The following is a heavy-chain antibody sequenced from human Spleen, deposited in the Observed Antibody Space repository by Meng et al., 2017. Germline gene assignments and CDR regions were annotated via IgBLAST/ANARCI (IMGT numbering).Heavy chain of an antibody. CDR2: ISHSGDTT. Sequence: GESLKISCAASGFIFSTYGMSWVRQAPGKGLEWVSTISHSGDTTYYADSVKGRFTISRDNSKNTLYLQMNSLRAEDTAVYYCAKRSYGDYLTGVWGQGTTVTVSS. CDR3: AKRSYGDYLTGV. CDR1: GFIFSTYG. D-gene: IGHD4-17*01. J-gene: IGHJ6*02. V-gene: IGHV3-23*01.